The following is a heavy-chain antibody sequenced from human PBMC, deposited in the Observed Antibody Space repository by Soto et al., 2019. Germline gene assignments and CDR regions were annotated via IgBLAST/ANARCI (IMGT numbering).Heavy chain of an antibody. Sequence: ASVKVSCKASGYTFTGYYMHWVRQAPGQGLEWMGWINPNSGGTNYAQKFQGRVTMTRDTSISTAYMELSRLRSDDTAVYYCARAEQLVDPYYYGMDVWGQGTTVTVSS. CDR1: GYTFTGYY. J-gene: IGHJ6*02. CDR3: ARAEQLVDPYYYGMDV. CDR2: INPNSGGT. D-gene: IGHD6-6*01. V-gene: IGHV1-2*02.